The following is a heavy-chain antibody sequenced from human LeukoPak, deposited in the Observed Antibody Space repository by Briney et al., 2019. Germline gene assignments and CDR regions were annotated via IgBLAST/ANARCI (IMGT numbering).Heavy chain of an antibody. V-gene: IGHV1-69*04. CDR2: IIPILGIA. J-gene: IGHJ4*02. D-gene: IGHD3-22*01. Sequence: GASVKVSCKASGGTFSSYAISWVRQAPGQGLEWMGRIIPILGIANYAQEFQGRVTITADKSTSTAYMELSSLRSEDTAVYYCARVPRYYYDSSGLWYFDYWGQGTLVTVSS. CDR3: ARVPRYYYDSSGLWYFDY. CDR1: GGTFSSYA.